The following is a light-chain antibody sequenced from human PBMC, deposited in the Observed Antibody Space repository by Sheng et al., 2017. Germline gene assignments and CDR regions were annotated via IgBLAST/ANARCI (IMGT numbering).Light chain of an antibody. CDR2: AAS. Sequence: DIQMTQSPSSLSASLGDRVTITCRASQGISNYLAWYQQKPGKVPKLLIYAASTLQSGVPSRFSGSGSGTDFTLTISSLQPEDVATYYCQKYNSAPVFTFGPGTKVDIK. CDR3: QKYNSAPVFT. V-gene: IGKV1-27*01. CDR1: QGISNY. J-gene: IGKJ3*01.